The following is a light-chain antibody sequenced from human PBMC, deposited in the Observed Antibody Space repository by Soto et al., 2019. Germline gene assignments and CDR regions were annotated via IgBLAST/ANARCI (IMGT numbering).Light chain of an antibody. J-gene: IGKJ1*01. CDR3: QYYGTSPQT. CDR1: QSVSSSA. V-gene: IGKV3-20*01. Sequence: EIVMTQSPPTLSVSPGERATLCCRASQSVSSSALAWYQQKPGQAPRRLSYGASSRATGIPDRFSGSGSGTDFTLTISRLEPEDFAVYYCQYYGTSPQTFGQGTKVDI. CDR2: GAS.